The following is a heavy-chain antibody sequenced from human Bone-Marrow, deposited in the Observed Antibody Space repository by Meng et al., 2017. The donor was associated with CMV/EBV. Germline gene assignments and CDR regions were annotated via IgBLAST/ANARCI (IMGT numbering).Heavy chain of an antibody. CDR3: GREGGDAFDI. CDR2: TYYRSKWYN. J-gene: IGHJ3*02. Sequence: SQTLSLTCAISGDSVSSINTAWNWIRQSPSRGLEWLGRTYYRSKWYNNYAVSVKSRITINPDTSTNQFSLHLNFVPPEDPAVYYGGREGGDAFDIWGQGTMVTVSS. D-gene: IGHD3-16*01. CDR1: GDSVSSINTA. V-gene: IGHV6-1*01.